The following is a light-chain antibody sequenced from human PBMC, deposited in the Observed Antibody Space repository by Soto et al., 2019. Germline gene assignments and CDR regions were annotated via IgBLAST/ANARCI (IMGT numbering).Light chain of an antibody. CDR2: YAS. CDR1: KSINRY. V-gene: IGKV3-11*01. CDR3: QQRSNWPPIT. J-gene: IGKJ5*01. Sequence: EIVLTQSPATLSLSPGDRATLSCRASKSINRYLAWYQQKPCQAPRLLIYYASNRAAGIPARFSGSGSGTDFTLTISSLEPEDFAVYYCQQRSNWPPITFGQGTRLEIK.